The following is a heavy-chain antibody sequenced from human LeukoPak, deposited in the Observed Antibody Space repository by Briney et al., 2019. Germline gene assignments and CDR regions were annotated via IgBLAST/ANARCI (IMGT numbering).Heavy chain of an antibody. D-gene: IGHD5-18*01. J-gene: IGHJ3*02. CDR3: AKARGYSYEAFDI. V-gene: IGHV3-30*18. CDR2: ISYDGSNK. Sequence: PGRSLRLSCAASGFTFSSYGMHWVRQAPGKGLEWVAVISYDGSNKYYADSVKGRFTISRDNSKNTLYLQMNSLRAEDTAVYYCAKARGYSYEAFDIWGQGTMVTVSS. CDR1: GFTFSSYG.